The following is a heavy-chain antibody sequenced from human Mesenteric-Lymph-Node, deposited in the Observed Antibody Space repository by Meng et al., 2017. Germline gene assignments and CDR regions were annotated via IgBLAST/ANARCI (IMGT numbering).Heavy chain of an antibody. V-gene: IGHV4-30-4*01. J-gene: IGHJ4*02. CDR3: ARNYYFDY. CDR1: GGSINSGDYY. Sequence: QVRLRVSGPGLVKPSQTLSLTCTVSGGSINSGDYYWSWIRQPPGKGLEWIGYIYYTGSTYYNPSLKSRVTISMDTSKNQFSLRLSSVTAADTAVYYCARNYYFDYWGQGTLVTGSS. CDR2: IYYTGST.